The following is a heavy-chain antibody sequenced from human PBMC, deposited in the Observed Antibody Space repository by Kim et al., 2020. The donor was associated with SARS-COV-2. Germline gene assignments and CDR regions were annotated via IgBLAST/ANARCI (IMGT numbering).Heavy chain of an antibody. Sequence: YNPSLRSRVTISVDTSKNQFSLKLSSVTAADTAVYYCAKKYSGYDFWFDPWGQGTLVTVSS. J-gene: IGHJ5*02. D-gene: IGHD5-12*01. V-gene: IGHV4-59*01. CDR3: AKKYSGYDFWFDP.